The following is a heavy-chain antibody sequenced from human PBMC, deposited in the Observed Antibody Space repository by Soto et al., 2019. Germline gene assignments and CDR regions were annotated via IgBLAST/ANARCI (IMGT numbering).Heavy chain of an antibody. CDR2: IYSGGST. D-gene: IGHD2-2*01. V-gene: IGHV3-53*01. CDR3: ARSNTYAPFDY. CDR1: GFTVSSNY. J-gene: IGHJ4*02. Sequence: PGGSLRLSCAASGFTVSSNYMSWVRQAPGKGLEWVSVIYSGGSTYYADSVKGRFTISRDNSKNTLYLQMNSLRAEDTAVYYCARSNTYAPFDYSGQGPLVTVSS.